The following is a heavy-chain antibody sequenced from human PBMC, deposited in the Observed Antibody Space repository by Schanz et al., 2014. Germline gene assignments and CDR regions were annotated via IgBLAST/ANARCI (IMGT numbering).Heavy chain of an antibody. CDR3: AKHVRSLTGNDY. CDR1: GFTFSTYA. Sequence: EVQLVESGGDLVQPGGSQRLSCAASGFTFSTYAMSWVRQAPGKGLEWVSGISGSGGSTYDADSVKGRFTISRDNSRKTLYLQMNSLRADDTAVYYCAKHVRSLTGNDYWGQGTLVTVSS. V-gene: IGHV3-23*04. CDR2: ISGSGGST. J-gene: IGHJ4*02. D-gene: IGHD3-9*01.